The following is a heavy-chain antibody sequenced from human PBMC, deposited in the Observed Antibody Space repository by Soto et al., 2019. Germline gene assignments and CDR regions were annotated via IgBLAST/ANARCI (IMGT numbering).Heavy chain of an antibody. D-gene: IGHD3-10*01. V-gene: IGHV1-69*01. Sequence: QVPLVQSGAEVKKPGSSVTVSCKVSGGTFSSYAIHWVRQAPGQGLEWMGGIIPMYGPAKYAQRFQGRVTITADESTTTVYMELTSLTSQDTAVYYCARVTSMVRGVIDNWFDPWGHGTLVTVSS. J-gene: IGHJ5*02. CDR3: ARVTSMVRGVIDNWFDP. CDR1: GGTFSSYA. CDR2: IIPMYGPA.